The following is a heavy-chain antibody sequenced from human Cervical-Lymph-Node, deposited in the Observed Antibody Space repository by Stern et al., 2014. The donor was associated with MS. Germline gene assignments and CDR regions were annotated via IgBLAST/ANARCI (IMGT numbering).Heavy chain of an antibody. D-gene: IGHD1-1*01. Sequence: QAQLVESGAEVKNPGASVKVSCKASGYTFTGYYMHWVRQAPGHGLGWMGRIKTNSGDTNYAQKFQGRVTMTRDTSISTAYMDLSRLISDDTAVYYCVRDNNWSLDYWGQGTLVTVSS. CDR1: GYTFTGYY. J-gene: IGHJ4*02. V-gene: IGHV1-2*06. CDR3: VRDNNWSLDY. CDR2: IKTNSGDT.